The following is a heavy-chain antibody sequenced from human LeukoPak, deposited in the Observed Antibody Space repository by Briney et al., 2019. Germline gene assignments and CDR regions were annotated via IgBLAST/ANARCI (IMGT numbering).Heavy chain of an antibody. CDR3: ARSLPYGGNPGTDGYFQH. D-gene: IGHD4-23*01. J-gene: IGHJ1*01. Sequence: SETLSLTYAVYGGSFSGYYWSWIRQPPGKGLEWIGEINHSGSTNYNPSLKSRVTISVDTSKNQFSLKLSSVTAADTAVYYCARSLPYGGNPGTDGYFQHWGQGTLVTVSS. CDR1: GGSFSGYY. CDR2: INHSGST. V-gene: IGHV4-34*01.